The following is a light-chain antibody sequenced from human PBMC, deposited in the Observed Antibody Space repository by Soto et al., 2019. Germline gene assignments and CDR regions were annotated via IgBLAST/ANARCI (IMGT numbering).Light chain of an antibody. V-gene: IGLV1-44*01. Sequence: QSVLTQPPSASRTPGQRVTISCSGSSSNIQNNIVNWYQQLPGTAPKLLIYNTNQRASGVPDRFSGSKSGTSASLAISGLQSEDEAEYFCSAWDDSLNGVVFGGGTKLNVL. CDR3: SAWDDSLNGVV. CDR2: NTN. CDR1: SSNIQNNI. J-gene: IGLJ2*01.